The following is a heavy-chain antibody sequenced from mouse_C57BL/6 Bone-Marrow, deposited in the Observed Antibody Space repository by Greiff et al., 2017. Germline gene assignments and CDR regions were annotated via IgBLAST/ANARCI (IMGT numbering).Heavy chain of an antibody. Sequence: VKLQQSGAELVKPGASVKISCKASGYAFSSYWMNWVKQRPGKGLEWIGQIYPGDGDTNYNGKFKGKATLTADKSSSTAYMQLSSLTSEDSAVYFCAFITTVVGRWYFDVWGTGTTVTVSS. V-gene: IGHV1-80*01. CDR3: AFITTVVGRWYFDV. CDR1: GYAFSSYW. D-gene: IGHD1-1*01. CDR2: IYPGDGDT. J-gene: IGHJ1*03.